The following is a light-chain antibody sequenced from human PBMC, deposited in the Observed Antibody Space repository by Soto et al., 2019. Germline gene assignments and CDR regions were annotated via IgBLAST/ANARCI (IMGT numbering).Light chain of an antibody. CDR3: QQYNNWPFS. CDR1: QGVTTN. V-gene: IGKV3-15*01. Sequence: IVMTQSPAGLSVSPGERVTLSCRAGQGVTTNFAWYQQKSSQSPRLLIYDVSTRATGVPARFSGTGSETDFTLTISGLQSEDSAVYFCQQYNNWPFSFGQGTRLEIK. J-gene: IGKJ5*01. CDR2: DVS.